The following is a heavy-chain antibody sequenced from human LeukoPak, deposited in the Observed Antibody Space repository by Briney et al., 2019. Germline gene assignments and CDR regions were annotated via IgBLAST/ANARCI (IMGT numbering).Heavy chain of an antibody. D-gene: IGHD6-13*01. J-gene: IGHJ4*02. CDR3: ARGLSIAAAGLHPFDY. CDR1: GGSISSGDYY. CDR2: IYYSGST. V-gene: IGHV4-30-4*01. Sequence: KASETLSLTCTVSGGSISSGDYYWSWIRQPPGKGLEWIGYIYYSGSTYYNPSLKSRVTISEDTSKNQFSLKLSSVTAADTAVYYCARGLSIAAAGLHPFDYWGQGTLVTVSS.